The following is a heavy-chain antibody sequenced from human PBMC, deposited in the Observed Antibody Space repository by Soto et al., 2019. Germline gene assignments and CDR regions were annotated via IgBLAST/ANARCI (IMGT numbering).Heavy chain of an antibody. D-gene: IGHD6-25*01. J-gene: IGHJ6*02. CDR2: LYFNGDR. CDR3: IYRRAAYDYHGLDV. V-gene: IGHV2-5*01. CDR1: GFSLSSSGVG. Sequence: SGPTLVNPTQTLTLTCTFSGFSLSSSGVGVGWIRQPPGKSLEWLAVLYFNGDRRRSPSLENRLTITKDTSKNQVILTMTNMDPVDTATYYCIYRRAAYDYHGLDVWGQGATVTVSS.